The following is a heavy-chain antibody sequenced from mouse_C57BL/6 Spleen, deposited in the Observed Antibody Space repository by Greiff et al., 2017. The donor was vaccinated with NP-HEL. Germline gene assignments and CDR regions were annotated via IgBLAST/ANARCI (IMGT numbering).Heavy chain of an antibody. D-gene: IGHD1-1*01. J-gene: IGHJ2*01. V-gene: IGHV1-52*01. Sequence: QVQLQQPGAELVRPGSSVKLSCKASGYTFTSYWMHWVKQRPIQGLEWIGNIDPSDSETHYNQKFKDKATLTVDKSSSTAYMQLSSLTSEDSAVYYCARYPITTVVAPYFDYWGQGTTLTVSS. CDR3: ARYPITTVVAPYFDY. CDR2: IDPSDSET. CDR1: GYTFTSYW.